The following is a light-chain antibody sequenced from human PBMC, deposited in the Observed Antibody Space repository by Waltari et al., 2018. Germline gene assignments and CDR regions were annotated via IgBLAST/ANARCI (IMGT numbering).Light chain of an antibody. V-gene: IGLV4-69*01. Sequence: QLVLTQSPSASASLGASVKLTCTLSSGHSNNVIAWLQQRPEKGPRYLMKVNSDGSHNKGDGIPDRFSGSSTGAERYLTISSLQSEDEGDYYCQTGGRGTWVFGGGTKLTVL. CDR1: SGHSNNV. CDR3: QTGGRGTWV. J-gene: IGLJ3*02. CDR2: VNSDGSH.